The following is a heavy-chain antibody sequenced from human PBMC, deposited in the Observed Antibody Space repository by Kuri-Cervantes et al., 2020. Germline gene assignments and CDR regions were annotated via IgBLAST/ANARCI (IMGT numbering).Heavy chain of an antibody. V-gene: IGHV3-74*01. J-gene: IGHJ4*02. CDR2: INSDGSSK. D-gene: IGHD3-3*01. CDR1: GFTFSTYD. Sequence: GESMKISCAASGFTFSTYDMHWVRQAPGKGLVWVSRINSDGSSKSYADSVKGRFTISRDNSKKTLYLQMNSLRAEDTAVYYCAKFLEWLSSFDCWGQGTLVTVSS. CDR3: AKFLEWLSSFDC.